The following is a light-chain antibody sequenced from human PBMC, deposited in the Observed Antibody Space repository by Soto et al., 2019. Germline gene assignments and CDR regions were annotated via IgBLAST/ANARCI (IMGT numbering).Light chain of an antibody. V-gene: IGKV3-15*01. J-gene: IGKJ4*01. CDR3: QQYNNWPTLT. CDR1: QSVSSK. CDR2: GAS. Sequence: IVMTQSPATLSLSPGERATLSCRASQSVSSKLAWYQQKPGQAPRLLLYGASTRATGIPARFSGSGSGTEFTLTISSLQSEDFAVYYCQQYNNWPTLTFGGGTKVDIK.